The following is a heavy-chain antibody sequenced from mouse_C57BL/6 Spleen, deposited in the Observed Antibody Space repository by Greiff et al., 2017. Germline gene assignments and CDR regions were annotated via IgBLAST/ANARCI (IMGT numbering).Heavy chain of an antibody. Sequence: VQLQQSGAELVRPGASVKLSCKASGYTFTDYYINWVKQRPGQGLEWIARIYPGSGNTYYNEKFKGKATLTAEKSSSTAYMQLSSLTSEDSAVYFCARADGGGFDYWGQGTTLTVSS. V-gene: IGHV1-76*01. CDR3: ARADGGGFDY. CDR1: GYTFTDYY. CDR2: IYPGSGNT. J-gene: IGHJ2*01.